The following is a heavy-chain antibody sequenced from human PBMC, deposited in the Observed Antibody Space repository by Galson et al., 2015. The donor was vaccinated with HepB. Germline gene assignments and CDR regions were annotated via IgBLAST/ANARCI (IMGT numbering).Heavy chain of an antibody. V-gene: IGHV3-33*08. CDR1: GFTFSSYG. CDR2: IWYDGSNK. J-gene: IGHJ3*02. Sequence: SLRLSCAASGFTFSSYGMHWVRQAPGKGLEWVAVIWYDGSNKYYADSVKGRFTISRDNSKNTLYLQMNSLRAEDTAVYYCARVDSSGLRGPDAFDIWGQGTMVTVSS. D-gene: IGHD6-19*01. CDR3: ARVDSSGLRGPDAFDI.